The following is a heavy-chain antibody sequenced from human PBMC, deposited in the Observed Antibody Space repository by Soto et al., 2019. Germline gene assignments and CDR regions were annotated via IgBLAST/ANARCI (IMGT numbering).Heavy chain of an antibody. CDR3: ARDRSYYDILTGYYYYYGMDV. D-gene: IGHD3-9*01. Sequence: EVQLLESGGGLVQPGGSLRLSCAASGFTFSTYAMTWVRQAPGKGLEWVSSVSNRGGTYHPGSVKGRFTISRENAKNSLYLQMNSLRAGDTAVYYCARDRSYYDILTGYYYYYGMDVWGQGTTVTVSS. CDR1: GFTFSTYA. J-gene: IGHJ6*02. V-gene: IGHV3-13*01. CDR2: VSNRGGT.